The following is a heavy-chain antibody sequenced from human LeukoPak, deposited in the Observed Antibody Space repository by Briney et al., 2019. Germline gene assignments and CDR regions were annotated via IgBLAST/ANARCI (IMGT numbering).Heavy chain of an antibody. CDR1: VYTYTGYY. J-gene: IGHJ6*02. CDR2: INPNSGGT. CDR3: AEDTQTMFRGVVVYSTGLDV. D-gene: IGHD3-10*01. Sequence: ASVKVSCKASVYTYTGYYMHWVRQALGQGLEWMGWINPNSGGTNYAQKFQGRVTMTRDTSISTAYMELSRLRSDDTAVYYCAEDTQTMFRGVVVYSTGLDVWGQGTTVTVSS. V-gene: IGHV1-2*02.